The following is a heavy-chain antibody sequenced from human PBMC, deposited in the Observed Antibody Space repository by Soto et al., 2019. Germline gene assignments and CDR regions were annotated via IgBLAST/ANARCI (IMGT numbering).Heavy chain of an antibody. D-gene: IGHD4-17*01. CDR2: ISYHGRDK. CDR1: GFTFSNYG. J-gene: IGHJ4*02. Sequence: QVQLVESGGGVVQPGRSLRLSCAASGFTFSNYGMHWVRQAPGKGLEWVAVISYHGRDKYYADSVKGRFTISRDNSKNTLYLEMNSLRAEDTAVYYCAKGHLMTTVATVGYWGQGTLVTVSS. CDR3: AKGHLMTTVATVGY. V-gene: IGHV3-30*18.